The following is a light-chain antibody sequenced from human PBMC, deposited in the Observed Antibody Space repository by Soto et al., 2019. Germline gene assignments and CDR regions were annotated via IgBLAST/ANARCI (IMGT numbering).Light chain of an antibody. J-gene: IGLJ1*01. CDR3: CSYTTSSTYG. V-gene: IGLV2-18*03. Sequence: GVPDRFSGSKSGNTASLTTSGLQAEDEADYYCCSYTTSSTYGFGTGTKVTVL.